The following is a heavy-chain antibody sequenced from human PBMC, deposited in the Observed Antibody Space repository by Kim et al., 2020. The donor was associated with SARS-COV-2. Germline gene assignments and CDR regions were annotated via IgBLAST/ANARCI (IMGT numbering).Heavy chain of an antibody. D-gene: IGHD2-15*01. J-gene: IGHJ4*02. V-gene: IGHV3-15*01. Sequence: GGSLRLSCAASGFTFSNAWMSWVRQAPGKGLEWVGRIKSKTDGGTTDYAAPVKGRFTISRDDSKNTLYLQMNSLKTEDTAVYYCTTDADCSGGSCYSGVDYWGQGTLVTVSS. CDR1: GFTFSNAW. CDR3: TTDADCSGGSCYSGVDY. CDR2: IKSKTDGGTT.